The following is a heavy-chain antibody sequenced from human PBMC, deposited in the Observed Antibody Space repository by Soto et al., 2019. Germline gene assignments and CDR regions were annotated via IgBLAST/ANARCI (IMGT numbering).Heavy chain of an antibody. CDR1: GFTFSSYE. D-gene: IGHD2-2*02. CDR2: ISSSASTI. Sequence: GGSLRLSCAASGFTFSSYEMNWVRQAPGKGLEWVSSISSSASTIYYADSVKGRFTISRDNAKNSLYLQMNSLRAEDTAVYYCARSWGVYCSSTSCYSPWFDPWGQGTLVTVSS. J-gene: IGHJ5*02. V-gene: IGHV3-48*03. CDR3: ARSWGVYCSSTSCYSPWFDP.